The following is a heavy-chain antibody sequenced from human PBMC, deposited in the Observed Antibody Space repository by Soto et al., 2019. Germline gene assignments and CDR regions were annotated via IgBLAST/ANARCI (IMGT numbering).Heavy chain of an antibody. CDR1: GFIFTTSD. D-gene: IGHD2-21*02. Sequence: EVQLVESEGGLVQPGGSLRLSCEASGFIFTTSDMSWVRQAPGKGLEWISSITITGDTTHYADSVKGRFTISRDNSRNPVYFQMNSLRVGDPAVYYFGKGGGGDHGYWGQGTLVAVSS. V-gene: IGHV3-23*04. J-gene: IGHJ4*02. CDR2: ITITGDTT. CDR3: GKGGGGDHGY.